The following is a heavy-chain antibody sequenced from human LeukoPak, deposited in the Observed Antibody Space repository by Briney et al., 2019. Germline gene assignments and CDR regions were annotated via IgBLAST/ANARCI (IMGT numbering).Heavy chain of an antibody. CDR3: ARAATMIVVVIPDFDY. Sequence: GASVKVSCKASGYTFTGYYMHWVRQAPGQGLEWMGWINPNSGGTNYAQKFQGRVTMTTDTSISTAYMELGRLRSDDTAVYYCARAATMIVVVIPDFDYWGQGTLVTVSS. D-gene: IGHD3-22*01. CDR1: GYTFTGYY. V-gene: IGHV1-2*02. J-gene: IGHJ4*02. CDR2: INPNSGGT.